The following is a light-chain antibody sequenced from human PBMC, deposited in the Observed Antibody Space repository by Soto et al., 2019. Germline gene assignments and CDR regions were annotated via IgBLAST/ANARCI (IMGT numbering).Light chain of an antibody. V-gene: IGLV2-18*01. CDR1: STDFVSYNR. CDR2: EVS. J-gene: IGLJ1*01. CDR3: SLYPRANASV. Sequence: QSALTQPPSVSGSPGQSVTISCTGTSTDFVSYNRVSWYQQPPGTAPKLMIYEVSKRPLGVPDRFSGSKSGNTASLTISGLQAADEADYCCSLYPRANASVFGTGPKVTVL.